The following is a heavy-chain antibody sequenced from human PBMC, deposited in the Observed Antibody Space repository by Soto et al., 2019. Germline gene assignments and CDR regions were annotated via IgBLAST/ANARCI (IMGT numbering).Heavy chain of an antibody. CDR2: IGSSSSYT. Sequence: GGSLRLSCAASGFTFSDYYMSWIRQVPGKGLEWVSYIGSSSSYTNYADSVKGRFTISRDNAKNSLYLQMNSLRAEDTAVYYCARDADILTGSDAFDIWGQGTMVTVSS. J-gene: IGHJ3*02. CDR1: GFTFSDYY. V-gene: IGHV3-11*05. D-gene: IGHD3-9*01. CDR3: ARDADILTGSDAFDI.